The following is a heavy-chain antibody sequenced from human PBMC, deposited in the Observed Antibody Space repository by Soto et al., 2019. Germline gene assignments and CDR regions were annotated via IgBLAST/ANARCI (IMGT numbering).Heavy chain of an antibody. V-gene: IGHV3-23*01. CDR3: AREGGSIGGWFGRKFDS. CDR1: GFSFSTHG. D-gene: IGHD6-19*01. J-gene: IGHJ4*02. Sequence: DVELLESGGGLVQPGGSLRLSCTASGFSFSTHGMSWVRQAPGKGLEWVSSISSGGTTTFYAASVEGRFTISRDKSKNTLYLQMNSLRADDTAVYYCAREGGSIGGWFGRKFDSWGQGTQVTVSS. CDR2: ISSGGTTT.